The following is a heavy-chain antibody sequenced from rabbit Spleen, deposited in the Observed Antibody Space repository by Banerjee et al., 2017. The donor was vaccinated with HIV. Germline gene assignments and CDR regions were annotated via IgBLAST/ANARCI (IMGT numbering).Heavy chain of an antibody. J-gene: IGHJ4*01. D-gene: IGHD2-1*01. V-gene: IGHV1S40*01. CDR2: IYGGSSGST. CDR3: ARDGFVGGGDAGYTFNL. CDR1: GFSFSSSYY. Sequence: QSLEESGGDLVKPGASLTLTCTASGFSFSSSYYICWVRQAPGKGLECIACIYGGSSGSTYYANWAKGRFTISKTSSTTVTLQMTSLTAADTATYFCARDGFVGGGDAGYTFNLWGPGTLVTVS.